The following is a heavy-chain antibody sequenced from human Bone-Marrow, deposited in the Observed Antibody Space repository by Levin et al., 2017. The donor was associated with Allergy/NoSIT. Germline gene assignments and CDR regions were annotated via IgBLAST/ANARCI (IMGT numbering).Heavy chain of an antibody. CDR3: ARVSNYPNYWFDP. V-gene: IGHV4-31*03. Sequence: NSSETLSLTCSVSGGSISSGGYYWSWIRQHPGKGLEWIGYIYYSGSTSYNPSLQSRVTISVDMSKNQFSLELTSVTAADTAVYYCARVSNYPNYWFDPWGQGTLVTVSS. CDR1: GGSISSGGYY. J-gene: IGHJ5*02. D-gene: IGHD5-24*01. CDR2: IYYSGST.